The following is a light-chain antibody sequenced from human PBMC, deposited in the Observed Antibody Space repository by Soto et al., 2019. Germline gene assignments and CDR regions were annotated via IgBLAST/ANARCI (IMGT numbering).Light chain of an antibody. CDR3: SSYTGVINTPVV. J-gene: IGLJ2*01. Sequence: QSVLTQPASVSGSPGQSITISCTGTSSDVGRYNYVSWYQHHPGKAPKLMIYAVNNRPPGVADRFSGVKSGNTASLTIAGFLAEDEADYYCSSYTGVINTPVVFGGGTKLTVL. CDR1: SSDVGRYNY. V-gene: IGLV2-14*01. CDR2: AVN.